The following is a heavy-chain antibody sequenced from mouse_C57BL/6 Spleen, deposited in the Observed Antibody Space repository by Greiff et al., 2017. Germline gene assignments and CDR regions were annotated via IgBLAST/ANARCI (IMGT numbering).Heavy chain of an antibody. CDR2: IYPGDGDT. CDR1: GYAFSSSW. CDR3: ARIYYDYDEYYFDD. D-gene: IGHD2-4*01. Sequence: QVQLQQSGPELVQPGASVKISCKASGYAFSSSWMNWVKQRPGKGLEWIGRIYPGDGDTNYNGKFKGKSTLTADKSYSTAYMQLSSLTSEDSAFYFCARIYYDYDEYYFDDWGQGTTLTVSS. J-gene: IGHJ2*01. V-gene: IGHV1-82*01.